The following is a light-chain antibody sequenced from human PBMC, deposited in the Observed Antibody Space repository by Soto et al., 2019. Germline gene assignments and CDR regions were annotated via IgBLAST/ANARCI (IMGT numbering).Light chain of an antibody. CDR1: SSNIGSNY. CDR3: AAWDATLTGGV. J-gene: IGLJ1*01. CDR2: RNN. Sequence: QSALTQPPSASGTPGQRVTISCSGSSSNIGSNYVYWYQQLPGTAPKLLIYRNNQRPSGVPDRFSGSKSGTSASLAISGLRSEEEADYYSAAWDATLTGGVFGTGTKVTDL. V-gene: IGLV1-47*01.